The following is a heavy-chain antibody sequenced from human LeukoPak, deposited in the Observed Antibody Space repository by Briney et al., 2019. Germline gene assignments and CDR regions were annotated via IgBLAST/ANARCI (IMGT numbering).Heavy chain of an antibody. J-gene: IGHJ5*02. CDR2: IYYSGST. D-gene: IGHD3-9*01. CDR1: GGSISSYY. CDR3: ASYRYYDILTGWFDP. V-gene: IGHV4-59*01. Sequence: TSETLSLTCTVSGGSISSYYWSWIRQPPGKGLEWIGYIYYSGSTNYNPSLKSRVTISVDTSKNQFSLKLSSVTAADTAVYYCASYRYYDILTGWFDPWGQGTPVTVSS.